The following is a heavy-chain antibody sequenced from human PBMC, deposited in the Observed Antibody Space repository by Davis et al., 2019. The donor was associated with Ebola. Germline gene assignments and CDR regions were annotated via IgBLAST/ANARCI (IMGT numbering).Heavy chain of an antibody. CDR2: ISSSGST. D-gene: IGHD6-19*01. V-gene: IGHV4-39*01. CDR3: ALGSAQPF. Sequence: SETLSLTCTVSGGSISSSSYYWGWIRQPPGKGLEWIGCISSSGSTYYNPSLTSRVTISVDTSKNQFSLRLTSVNAADTAVYYCALGSAQPFWGQGTLVTVSS. CDR1: GGSISSSSYY. J-gene: IGHJ4*01.